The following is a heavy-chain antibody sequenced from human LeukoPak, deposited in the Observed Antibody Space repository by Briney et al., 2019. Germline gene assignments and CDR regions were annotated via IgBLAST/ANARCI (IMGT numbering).Heavy chain of an antibody. CDR1: GYTFTSYG. CDR3: ARDLYYCSGGSCQLESPFDY. J-gene: IGHJ4*02. D-gene: IGHD2-15*01. V-gene: IGHV1-18*01. Sequence: ASVKVSCEASGYTFTSYGISWVRQAPGQGLEWMGWISAYNGNTNYAQKLQGRVTMTTDTSTSTAYMELRSLRSDDTAVYYCARDLYYCSGGSCQLESPFDYWGKGTLVTVSS. CDR2: ISAYNGNT.